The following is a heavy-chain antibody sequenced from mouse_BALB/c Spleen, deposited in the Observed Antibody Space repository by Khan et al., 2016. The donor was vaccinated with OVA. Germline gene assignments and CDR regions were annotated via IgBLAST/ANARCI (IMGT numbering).Heavy chain of an antibody. D-gene: IGHD1-1*01. CDR2: IAPGSGST. J-gene: IGHJ4*01. CDR1: GYTFTSYW. Sequence: DLVKPGASVKLSCKASGYTFTSYWINWIKQRPGQGLEWIGRIAPGSGSTYYNEMFKGKATLTVDTSSSTAYIQLSSLSSEDSAVXFCARENCYGSSRYAMDYWGQGTSVTVSS. V-gene: IGHV1S41*01. CDR3: ARENCYGSSRYAMDY.